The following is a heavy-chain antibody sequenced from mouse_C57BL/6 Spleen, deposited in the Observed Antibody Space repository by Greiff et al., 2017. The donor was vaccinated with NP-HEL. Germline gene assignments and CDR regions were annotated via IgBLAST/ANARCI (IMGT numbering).Heavy chain of an antibody. CDR2: IYPGDGDT. J-gene: IGHJ4*01. CDR1: GYAFSSSW. CDR3: AGDRGGAMDY. D-gene: IGHD2-14*01. Sequence: QVQLQQSGPELVKPGASVKISCKASGYAFSSSWMNWVKQRPGKGLEWIGRIYPGDGDTNYNGKFKGKATLTADKSSSTAYMQLSSLTSEDSAVYCCAGDRGGAMDYWGQGTSVTVSS. V-gene: IGHV1-82*01.